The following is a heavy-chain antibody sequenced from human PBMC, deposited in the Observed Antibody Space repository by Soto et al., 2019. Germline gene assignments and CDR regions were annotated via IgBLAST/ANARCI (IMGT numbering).Heavy chain of an antibody. CDR2: SGRRTNSYTT. D-gene: IGHD1-26*01. J-gene: IGHJ6*03. V-gene: IGHV3-72*01. Sequence: GGSLRLSCAASGLTFSDHFMDWVRQAPGKGLEWVGRSGRRTNSYTTEYAASVKGRFTISRDASKSSLYLQMNSLKTEDTAVYYCTSQGEGTPFYYHSMDVWGKGTTVTVSS. CDR3: TSQGEGTPFYYHSMDV. CDR1: GLTFSDHF.